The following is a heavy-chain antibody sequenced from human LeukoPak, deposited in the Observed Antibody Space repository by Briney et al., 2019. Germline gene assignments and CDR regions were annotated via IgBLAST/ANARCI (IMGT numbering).Heavy chain of an antibody. CDR2: IYYSGST. Sequence: SETLSLTCTVSGGSISSSSYYWGWIRQPPGKGLGWIGSIYYSGSTYYNPSLKSRVTISVDTSKNQFSLKLSSVTAADTAVYYCASTVPDYYDSSGYYYDYWGQGTLVTVSS. D-gene: IGHD3-22*01. V-gene: IGHV4-39*01. CDR1: GGSISSSSYY. J-gene: IGHJ4*02. CDR3: ASTVPDYYDSSGYYYDY.